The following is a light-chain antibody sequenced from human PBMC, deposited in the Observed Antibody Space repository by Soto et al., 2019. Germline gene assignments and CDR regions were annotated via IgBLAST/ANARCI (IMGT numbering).Light chain of an antibody. CDR2: AAS. CDR1: QSVSSSY. V-gene: IGKV3D-20*02. Sequence: EIVLKQSPGSLSLSPGERASLSCGASQSVSSSYLAWYQQKPGQAPRLLIYAASTRATGIPARFSGSGSGTDFTLTISSLEPEDFAVYYCQQRYNWPPTFGQGTRLEI. CDR3: QQRYNWPPT. J-gene: IGKJ5*01.